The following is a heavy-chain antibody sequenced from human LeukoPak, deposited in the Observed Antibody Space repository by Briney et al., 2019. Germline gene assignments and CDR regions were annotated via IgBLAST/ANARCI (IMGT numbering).Heavy chain of an antibody. CDR3: ARLYSNYGFGSGYFDL. CDR1: GHTFNNYW. V-gene: IGHV5-51*01. D-gene: IGHD4-11*01. Sequence: GESLKISCKGSGHTFNNYWIAWVRQMPGKGLEWMGIIYSGDSYTRYSPSFQGQVTISADKSISTAYLQCCSLKAADTAMYYCARLYSNYGFGSGYFDLWGRGTLVTVSS. CDR2: IYSGDSYT. J-gene: IGHJ2*01.